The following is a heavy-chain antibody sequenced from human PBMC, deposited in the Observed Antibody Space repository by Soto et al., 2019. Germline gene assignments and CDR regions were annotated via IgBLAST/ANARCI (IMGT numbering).Heavy chain of an antibody. D-gene: IGHD2-2*01. Sequence: QVQLVESGGGVVQPGRSLRLSCAASGFTFSSYGMHWVRQAPGKGLEWVAVISYDGSNKYYADSVKGRFTISRDNSKNTLYLQMNSLRAEDTAVYYCAKDREKVTPNQLFDYWGQGTLVTVSS. CDR1: GFTFSSYG. CDR3: AKDREKVTPNQLFDY. CDR2: ISYDGSNK. J-gene: IGHJ4*02. V-gene: IGHV3-30*18.